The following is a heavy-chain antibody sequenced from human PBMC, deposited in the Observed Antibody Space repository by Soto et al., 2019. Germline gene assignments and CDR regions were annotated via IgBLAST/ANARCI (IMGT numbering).Heavy chain of an antibody. Sequence: QITLNESGPTQVKPRQTLTLTCTFSGFSLTTSGVGVGWIRQSPGKAPEWLELIYWDDDKSYSPSLKSRLTITKDTSKNQVVLKMADLDPADTATYYCAHRVLRTVFGLVTTTAIYFDFWGQGTPVAVSS. CDR2: IYWDDDK. V-gene: IGHV2-5*02. CDR1: GFSLTTSGVG. J-gene: IGHJ4*02. D-gene: IGHD3-3*01. CDR3: AHRVLRTVFGLVTTTAIYFDF.